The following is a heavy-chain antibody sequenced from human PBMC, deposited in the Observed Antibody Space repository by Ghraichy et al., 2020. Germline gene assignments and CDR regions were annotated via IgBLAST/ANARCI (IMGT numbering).Heavy chain of an antibody. CDR1: RGSFSGYS. CDR3: ARGGPSDRGLDS. CDR2: IFHTGRT. Sequence: SQTLSLTCAVSRGSFSGYSWTWIRQSPGMGLEWIGEIFHTGRTNYSPPLRSRVTMSLDVSKNHLSLQLASVTASDTGFYYCARGGPSDRGLDSWGQGTLVTVSS. V-gene: IGHV4-34*01. D-gene: IGHD3-10*01. J-gene: IGHJ5*01.